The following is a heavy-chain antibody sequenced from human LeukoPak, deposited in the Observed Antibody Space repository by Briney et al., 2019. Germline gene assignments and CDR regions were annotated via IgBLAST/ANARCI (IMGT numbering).Heavy chain of an antibody. CDR2: IYNTGSP. CDR3: ARRDSSGWCDY. D-gene: IGHD6-19*01. Sequence: SQTLSLTCTVSGGSISSGNYYWSWIRQHPGKGLEWIGYIYNTGSPYYNPSLRSRVTISVDTSKNQFSLKLSSVTAADTAVYYCARRDSSGWCDYWGQGTLVTVSS. V-gene: IGHV4-30-4*08. J-gene: IGHJ4*02. CDR1: GGSISSGNYY.